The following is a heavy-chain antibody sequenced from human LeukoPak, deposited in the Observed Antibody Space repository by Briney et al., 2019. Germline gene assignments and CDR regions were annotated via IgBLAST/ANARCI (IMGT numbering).Heavy chain of an antibody. CDR2: ISSSGYTI. V-gene: IGHV3-11*01. CDR1: GFTFSDYY. CDR3: ARKEYSSSWYAIDY. D-gene: IGHD6-13*01. J-gene: IGHJ4*02. Sequence: GGSLRLSCAASGFTFSDYYMSWIRQAPGKGLEWLSYISSSGYTIYYADSVKGRFTISRDNAKNSLYLQMNSPRAEDAAVYYCARKEYSSSWYAIDYWGQGTLVTVSS.